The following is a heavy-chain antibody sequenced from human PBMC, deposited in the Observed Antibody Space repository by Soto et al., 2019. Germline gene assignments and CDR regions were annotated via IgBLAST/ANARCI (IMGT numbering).Heavy chain of an antibody. CDR2: ISAYNGNT. Sequence: QVQLVQSGAEVKKPGASVKVSCKASGYTFTSYGISWVRQAPGQGLEWMGWISAYNGNTNYAQKLQGRVTMTTDTSTSTAYMEMRTLRSDDTALYYCARFGGYCSAGTCYHHANCFHPWGQGPLVTVSS. V-gene: IGHV1-18*01. D-gene: IGHD2-15*01. CDR3: ARFGGYCSAGTCYHHANCFHP. J-gene: IGHJ5*02. CDR1: GYTFTSYG.